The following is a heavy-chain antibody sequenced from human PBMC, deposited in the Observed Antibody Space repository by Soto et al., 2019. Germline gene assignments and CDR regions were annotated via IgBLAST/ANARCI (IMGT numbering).Heavy chain of an antibody. Sequence: QVQLVQSGADVKKPGASVKVSCKASGYTFSDYGTSWLRQAPGKGLEWRGCISSKNGNTNFAQQFRGRVTMTTDRSTSTVFTELRGLRPADTAVYSRARTPPETTPDYLGPGTLVTVSS. CDR1: GYTFSDYG. V-gene: IGHV1-18*01. CDR2: ISSKNGNT. J-gene: IGHJ4*02. D-gene: IGHD1-1*01. CDR3: ARTPPETTPDY.